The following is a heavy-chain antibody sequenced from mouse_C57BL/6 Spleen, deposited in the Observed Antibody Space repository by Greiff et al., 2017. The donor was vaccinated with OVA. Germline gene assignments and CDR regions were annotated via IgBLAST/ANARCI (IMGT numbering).Heavy chain of an antibody. CDR1: GYTFTDYY. Sequence: EVQLQQSGPELVKPGASVKISCKASGYTFTDYYMNWVKQSHGKSLEWIGDINPNNGGTSYNQKFKGKATLTVDKSSSTAYMELRSLTSEDSAVYYCARAGGNSAWFAYWGQGTLVTVSA. D-gene: IGHD2-1*01. CDR3: ARAGGNSAWFAY. J-gene: IGHJ3*01. CDR2: INPNNGGT. V-gene: IGHV1-26*01.